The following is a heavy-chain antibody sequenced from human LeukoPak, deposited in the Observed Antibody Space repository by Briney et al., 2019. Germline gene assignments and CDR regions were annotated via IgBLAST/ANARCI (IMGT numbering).Heavy chain of an antibody. CDR1: GFSLSTSGMC. J-gene: IGHJ4*02. CDR2: IDWDDDK. Sequence: SGPTLVNPTQTLTLTCTSSGFSLSTSGMCVSWIRQPPGKALEWLARIDWDDDKYYSTSLKTRLTISKDTSKNQVVLTMTNMDPVDAATYYCARIRRGWIDYWGQGTLVTVSS. D-gene: IGHD3-10*01. V-gene: IGHV2-70*11. CDR3: ARIRRGWIDY.